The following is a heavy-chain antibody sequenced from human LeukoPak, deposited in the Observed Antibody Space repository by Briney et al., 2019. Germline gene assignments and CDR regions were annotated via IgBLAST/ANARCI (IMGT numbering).Heavy chain of an antibody. J-gene: IGHJ6*04. CDR3: ARDGAVTTEEWSNYYYYGMDV. CDR2: INHSGST. V-gene: IGHV4-34*01. D-gene: IGHD4-17*01. CDR1: GGSFSGYY. Sequence: SETLSLTCAVYGGSFSGYYWSWIRQPPGKGLEWIGEINHSGSTNYNPSLKSRVTISVDTSKNQFSLKLSSVTAADTAVYYCARDGAVTTEEWSNYYYYGMDVWGKGTTVTVSS.